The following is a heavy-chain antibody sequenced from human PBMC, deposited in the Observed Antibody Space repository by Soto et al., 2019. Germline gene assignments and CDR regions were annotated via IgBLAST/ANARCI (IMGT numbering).Heavy chain of an antibody. J-gene: IGHJ6*02. Sequence: SETLSLTCTVSGGSISGFFWTWVRQPPGMPLEGLGHVAASGSTAYNPSLRSRLSLSLDVSKDRFSLELTSVTAADTATYFCARGGSTHYYYGLDVWGQGTTVTVSS. CDR3: ARGGSTHYYYGLDV. V-gene: IGHV4-4*07. CDR2: VAASGST. CDR1: GGSISGFF.